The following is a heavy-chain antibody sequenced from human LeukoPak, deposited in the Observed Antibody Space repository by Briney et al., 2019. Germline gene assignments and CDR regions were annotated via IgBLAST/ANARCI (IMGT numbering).Heavy chain of an antibody. D-gene: IGHD3-3*01. Sequence: PGGSLRLSCTVSGFSVSDNSMSWVRQAPGKGLEWVSFIYSGTTHYSDSVKGRFTISRDNSKNTLYLQMNNMRTEDTAVYYCAREALEWSPPDIWGQGTTVTVSS. CDR3: AREALEWSPPDI. V-gene: IGHV3-66*03. CDR2: IYSGTT. CDR1: GFSVSDNS. J-gene: IGHJ3*02.